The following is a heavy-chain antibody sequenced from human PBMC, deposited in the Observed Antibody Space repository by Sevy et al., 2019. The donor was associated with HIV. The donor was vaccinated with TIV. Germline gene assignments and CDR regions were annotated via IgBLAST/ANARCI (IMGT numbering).Heavy chain of an antibody. V-gene: IGHV4-39*01. CDR2: IYYSGRT. Sequence: SETLSLTXNXXXXXXSSXXYYXGWIRQAPGKGLEWIGTIYYSGRTFYNPSLQSRVSISIDMSMSQFSLRLISVTAAXTAIYYXVSHLYXXSGXHWLXAXXXXXGQGTLVTVSS. CDR3: VSHLYXXSGXHWLXAXXXX. CDR1: XXXXSSXXYY. D-gene: IGHD3-10*01. J-gene: IGHJ4*02.